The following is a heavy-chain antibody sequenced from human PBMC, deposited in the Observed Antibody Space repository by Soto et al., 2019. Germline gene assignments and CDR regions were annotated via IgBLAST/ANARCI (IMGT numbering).Heavy chain of an antibody. Sequence: GGSLRLSCADSGLSFSSYGMHWVRQAPGEGLEWVVAISYDGSNKNYLASVEGRFTISRDNSKNTLYLQMNALRPEDTAVYYCARDSYYLSSSGYYVFDYWDQGTLVTVSS. CDR1: GLSFSSYG. CDR3: ARDSYYLSSSGYYVFDY. D-gene: IGHD3-22*01. J-gene: IGHJ4*02. V-gene: IGHV3-30*03. CDR2: ISYDGSNK.